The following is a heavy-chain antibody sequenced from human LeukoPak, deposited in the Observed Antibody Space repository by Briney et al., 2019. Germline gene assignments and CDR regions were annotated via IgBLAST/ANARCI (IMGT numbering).Heavy chain of an antibody. J-gene: IGHJ4*02. V-gene: IGHV3-20*04. Sequence: AGGSLRLSCAASGFTFSSYSMNWVRQAPGKGLEWVSGINWNGGSTGYADSVKGRFTISRDNAKNSLYLQMNSLRAEDTALYYCARATVAGMAPDYWGQGTLVTVSS. CDR1: GFTFSSYS. CDR3: ARATVAGMAPDY. CDR2: INWNGGST. D-gene: IGHD6-19*01.